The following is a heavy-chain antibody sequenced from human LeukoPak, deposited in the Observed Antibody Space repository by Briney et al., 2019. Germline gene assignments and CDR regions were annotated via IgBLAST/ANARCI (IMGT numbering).Heavy chain of an antibody. CDR3: VCERGGGLIPVAVF. Sequence: SETLSLTCTVSGGSISSYYWSWIRQPAGKGLEWIGRIYTSGSTNYNPSLKSRVTMSVDTSKNQFSLELTSVTAADTAIYYCVCERGGGLIPVAVFWGQGTLVTVSS. V-gene: IGHV4-4*07. CDR1: GGSISSYY. CDR2: IYTSGST. D-gene: IGHD6-19*01. J-gene: IGHJ4*02.